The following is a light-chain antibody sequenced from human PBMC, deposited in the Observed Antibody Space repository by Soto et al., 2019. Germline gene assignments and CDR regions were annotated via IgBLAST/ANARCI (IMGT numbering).Light chain of an antibody. V-gene: IGKV1-39*01. CDR1: QRIFTS. CDR2: AAS. J-gene: IGKJ2*01. CDR3: HQSYITPDT. Sequence: DIQMTQSPSSLSASVGDRVTITCRASQRIFTSLNWFQQKPGKAPPLLIHAASRLPSGVPSRFSGSGSGTDFTLTIIRLQPEDVETDHCHQSYITPDTFGQGTKLEIK.